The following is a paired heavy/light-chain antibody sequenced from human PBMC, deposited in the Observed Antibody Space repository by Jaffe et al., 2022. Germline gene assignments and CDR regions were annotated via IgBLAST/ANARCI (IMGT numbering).Heavy chain of an antibody. CDR1: GYTFTSYA. CDR2: INAGNGDT. D-gene: IGHD2-2*01. J-gene: IGHJ4*02. Sequence: QLVQSGAEMKKPGASVKVSCKGSGYTFTSYALHWVRQAPGQRLEWMGWINAGNGDTKYSEKFQGRVTISRDTSATTAYMELSSLRFEDTAVYFCARGIYCSTTNCAAAYWGQGTLVTVSS. CDR3: ARGIYCSTTNCAAAY. V-gene: IGHV1-3*01.
Light chain of an antibody. J-gene: IGLJ2*01. CDR2: EVT. V-gene: IGLV2-14*01. CDR1: SSDVGGYKY. CDR3: SSYTSSSTWV. Sequence: QSALTQPASVSGSPGQSITISCTGTSSDVGGYKYVSWYQQHPGKAPKLMIYEVTNRPSGVSNRFSGSKSGNTASLTISGLQAEDEADYYCSSYTSSSTWVFGGGTKLTVL.